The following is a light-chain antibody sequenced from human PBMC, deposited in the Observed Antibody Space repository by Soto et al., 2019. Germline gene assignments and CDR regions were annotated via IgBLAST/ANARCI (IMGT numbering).Light chain of an antibody. CDR1: SSNVGAYNY. CDR3: CSYAGNSLWV. Sequence: QSALTQPRSVSGSPGQSVTISCTGTSSNVGAYNYVSWYQQYPGKGPRLMIYDVXKWPSGXXDRXSGSKSGNTASLTISGLQAEDEADYYCCSYAGNSLWVFGGGTKLTVL. J-gene: IGLJ3*02. CDR2: DVX. V-gene: IGLV2-11*01.